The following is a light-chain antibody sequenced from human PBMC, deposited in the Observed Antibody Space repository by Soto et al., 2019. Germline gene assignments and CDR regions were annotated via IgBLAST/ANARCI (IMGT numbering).Light chain of an antibody. CDR3: QQYGSAPRT. Sequence: EIVLTQSPGTRSLSPGERATLSCRASQSGSSSFLSWYQQKPGQSPRLLIYGASGRATGIPDRFSGSGSGTDFTLTISSLEPEDFAVYYCQQYGSAPRTFGQGTKVEVK. CDR2: GAS. CDR1: QSGSSSF. V-gene: IGKV3-20*01. J-gene: IGKJ1*01.